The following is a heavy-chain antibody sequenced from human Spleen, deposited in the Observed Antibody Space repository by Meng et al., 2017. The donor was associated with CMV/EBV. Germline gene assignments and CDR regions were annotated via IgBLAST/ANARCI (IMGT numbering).Heavy chain of an antibody. Sequence: SETLSLTCTVSGGSISKNYWSWIRQPPGKGLEWIGYIYDSGSTNYNPSLKSRVTISVHKSVNQFSLNLTSVTASDTAVYYCARINAGGSFSPCEKYFEYWGQGVPVTVSS. J-gene: IGHJ4*02. D-gene: IGHD1-26*01. CDR1: GGSISKNY. CDR2: IYDSGST. V-gene: IGHV4-59*01. CDR3: ARINAGGSFSPCEKYFEY.